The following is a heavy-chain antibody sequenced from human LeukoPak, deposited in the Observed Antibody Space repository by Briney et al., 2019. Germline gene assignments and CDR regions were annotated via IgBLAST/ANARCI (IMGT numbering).Heavy chain of an antibody. CDR3: ARSLSPLYYDSSGRNWFDP. J-gene: IGHJ5*02. Sequence: PSGTLSLTCAVSGESIRSTNWWSWVRQPPGKGPEWIGEIYHSGTTNYNPSLESRVTMSVDTSKNQFSLKLSSVTAADTAVYYCARSLSPLYYDSSGRNWFDPWGQGTLVTVSS. V-gene: IGHV4-4*02. CDR2: IYHSGTT. CDR1: GESIRSTNW. D-gene: IGHD3-22*01.